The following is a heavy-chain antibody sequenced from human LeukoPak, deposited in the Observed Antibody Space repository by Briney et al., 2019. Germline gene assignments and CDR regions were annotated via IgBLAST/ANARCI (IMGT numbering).Heavy chain of an antibody. CDR2: IKQDESEN. CDR3: ARASMAKRAFDY. D-gene: IGHD2/OR15-2a*01. J-gene: IGHJ4*02. Sequence: PGGSLRLSCAASGFTFSSYWMSWVRQAPGKGLEWVANIKQDESENNYVDSVKGRFTISRDNAKNSLFLQMNSLRAEDTAVYYCARASMAKRAFDYWGQGTLVTVSS. V-gene: IGHV3-7*05. CDR1: GFTFSSYW.